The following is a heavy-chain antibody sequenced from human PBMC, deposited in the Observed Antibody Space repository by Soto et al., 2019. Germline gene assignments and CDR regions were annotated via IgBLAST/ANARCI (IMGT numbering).Heavy chain of an antibody. V-gene: IGHV3-48*01. Sequence: EVQLVESGGGLVQPGGSLRLSCAASGFTFSSYSMNWVRQAPGKGLEWVSYISSSSSTIYYADSVKGRFTISRDNAKNSLYLQMNSLRAEDTAVYYCASDRDILTGYYPFDYWGQGTLVTVSS. CDR3: ASDRDILTGYYPFDY. CDR2: ISSSSSTI. J-gene: IGHJ4*02. CDR1: GFTFSSYS. D-gene: IGHD3-9*01.